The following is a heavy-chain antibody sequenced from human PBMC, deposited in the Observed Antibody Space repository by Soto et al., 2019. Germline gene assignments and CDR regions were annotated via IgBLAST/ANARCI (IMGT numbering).Heavy chain of an antibody. J-gene: IGHJ4*02. D-gene: IGHD1-26*01. CDR2: IYYSGST. V-gene: IGHV4-38-2*01. Sequence: TSETLTLTCAVSGYSINSSNWWGWIPQPPGKGLEWIGSIYYSGSTYYNPSLKSRVTISVDTSKNPFSLKLSSVTAADTAVYYCARHGPGGSYSDYWGQGTLVTVSS. CDR3: ARHGPGGSYSDY. CDR1: GYSINSSNW.